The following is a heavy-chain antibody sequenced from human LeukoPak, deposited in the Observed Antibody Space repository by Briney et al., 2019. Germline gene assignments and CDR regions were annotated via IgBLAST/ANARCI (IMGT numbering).Heavy chain of an antibody. J-gene: IGHJ3*02. CDR1: GFTFSGYG. Sequence: GGSLRLSCAASGFTFSGYGMHWVRQAPGKGLEWVAVIWYDGSKKYHADPVKGRFTISRDNSKNTLYLQMNSLRAEDTAVCYCARWGGDYSAFDIWGQGTMVTVSP. V-gene: IGHV3-33*01. D-gene: IGHD4-17*01. CDR2: IWYDGSKK. CDR3: ARWGGDYSAFDI.